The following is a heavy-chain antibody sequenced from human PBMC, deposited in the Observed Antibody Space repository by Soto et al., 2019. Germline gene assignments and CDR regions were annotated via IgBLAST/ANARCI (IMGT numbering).Heavy chain of an antibody. Sequence: EVQLLESGGGLVQPGGSLRLSCAASGFAFSSYAMSWVRQAPGKGLEWVSATSGTGSSTYYAGSVKGRFTSSRDNSKTTLYLQMNSLRAEDTAVYYCAKNKRYFDWLSRDTFDILGQGTMVTVSS. J-gene: IGHJ3*02. CDR1: GFAFSSYA. CDR3: AKNKRYFDWLSRDTFDI. V-gene: IGHV3-23*01. CDR2: TSGTGSST. D-gene: IGHD3-9*01.